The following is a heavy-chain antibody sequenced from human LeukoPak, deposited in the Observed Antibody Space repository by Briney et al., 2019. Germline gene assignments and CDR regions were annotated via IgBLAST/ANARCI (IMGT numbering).Heavy chain of an antibody. CDR1: GFTFSSYA. CDR2: ISSNGGST. Sequence: GGSLRLSCAASGFTFSSYAMHWVRQAPGKGLEYVSAISSNGGSTYYANSVKGRFTISRDNSKNTLYLQMGSLRAEDMAVYYCARDGSYPDAFDIWGQGTMVTVSS. CDR3: ARDGSYPDAFDI. D-gene: IGHD3-10*01. V-gene: IGHV3-64*01. J-gene: IGHJ3*02.